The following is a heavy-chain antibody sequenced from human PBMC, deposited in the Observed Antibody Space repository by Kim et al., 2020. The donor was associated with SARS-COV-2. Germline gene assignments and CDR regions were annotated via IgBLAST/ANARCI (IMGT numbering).Heavy chain of an antibody. Sequence: ASVKVSCKASGYTFTSYGISWVRQAPGQGLEWMGWISAYNGNTNYAQKLQGRVTMTTDTSTSTAYMELRSLRSDDTAVYYCAGVYGDYVRSWFDPWGQGTLVTVSS. J-gene: IGHJ5*02. V-gene: IGHV1-18*01. D-gene: IGHD4-17*01. CDR1: GYTFTSYG. CDR2: ISAYNGNT. CDR3: AGVYGDYVRSWFDP.